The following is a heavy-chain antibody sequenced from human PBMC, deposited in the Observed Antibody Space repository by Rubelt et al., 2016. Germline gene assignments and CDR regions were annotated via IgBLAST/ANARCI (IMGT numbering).Heavy chain of an antibody. V-gene: IGHV3-48*02. CDR2: ISSSSTI. CDR1: GFTFSSYS. J-gene: IGHJ4*02. CDR3: ATQGYCSSTSCYGAY. Sequence: EVQLVESGGGLVQPGGSLRLSCAASGFTFSSYSMNWVRQAPGKGLEWVSYISSSSTIYYADSVKGRLTIARDNAKNSLYLQMNSLRDEDTAVYYCATQGYCSSTSCYGAYWGQGTLVTVSS. D-gene: IGHD2-2*01.